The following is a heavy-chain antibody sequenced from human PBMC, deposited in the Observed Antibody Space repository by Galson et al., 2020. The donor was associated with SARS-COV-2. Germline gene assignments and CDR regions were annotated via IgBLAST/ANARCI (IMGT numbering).Heavy chain of an antibody. CDR2: VFYSGIP. CDR3: GRERYTYGPPANWFDA. D-gene: IGHD5-18*01. Sequence: SETLSLTCTVSGDSVSSGGSYWSRIRQLPGKGLEWIGHVFYSGIPSYNPSLKTPITISLDTSRNQFSLKLSSVTAADTAVYYCGRERYTYGPPANWFDAWGQGILVTVSS. V-gene: IGHV4-31*01. J-gene: IGHJ5*02. CDR1: GDSVSSGGSY.